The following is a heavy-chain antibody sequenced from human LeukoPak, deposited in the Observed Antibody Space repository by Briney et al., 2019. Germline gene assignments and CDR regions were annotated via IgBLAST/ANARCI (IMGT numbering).Heavy chain of an antibody. V-gene: IGHV3-74*03. CDR2: INGDGSNT. CDR3: AMSKSGYSTDAFDI. CDR1: GFTFSSHW. J-gene: IGHJ3*02. Sequence: GGSLRLSCGASGFTFSSHWMDWVRQAPGKGLVWVSRINGDGSNTTYADSVKDPFTVYRDNAKHTMYLQMDSLRAEDTVVCHGAMSKSGYSTDAFDIWGKGIMVTVST. D-gene: IGHD6-13*01.